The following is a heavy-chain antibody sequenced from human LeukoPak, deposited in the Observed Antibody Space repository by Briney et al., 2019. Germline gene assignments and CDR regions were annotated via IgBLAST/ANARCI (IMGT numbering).Heavy chain of an antibody. V-gene: IGHV3-30*18. CDR3: AKHERWELLRGVLLDY. D-gene: IGHD1-26*01. J-gene: IGHJ4*02. CDR1: GFTFSSYG. CDR2: ISYDGSNK. Sequence: GGSLRLSCAASGFTFSSYGMHWVRQAPGKGLEWVAVISYDGSNKYYADSVKGRFTISRDNSKNTLYLQMNSLRAEDTAVYYCAKHERWELLRGVLLDYWGQGTLVTVSS.